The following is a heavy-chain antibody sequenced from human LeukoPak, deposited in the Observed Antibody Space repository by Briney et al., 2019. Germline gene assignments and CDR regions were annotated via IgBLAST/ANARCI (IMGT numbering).Heavy chain of an antibody. CDR3: AKEKAAAAGIANPFDY. CDR2: ISYDGSNK. D-gene: IGHD6-13*01. V-gene: IGHV3-30*18. Sequence: PGRSLRLSCAASGFTFSSYGMHWVRQAPGKGLEWVAVISYDGSNKYYADSVKGRFTISRDNSKNTLYLQMNSLRAEDTAVYYCAKEKAAAAGIANPFDYWGQGTLVTVSS. CDR1: GFTFSSYG. J-gene: IGHJ4*02.